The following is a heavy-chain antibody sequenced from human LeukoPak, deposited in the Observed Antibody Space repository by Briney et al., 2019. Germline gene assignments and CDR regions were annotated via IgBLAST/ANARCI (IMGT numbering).Heavy chain of an antibody. V-gene: IGHV3-53*01. J-gene: IGHJ4*02. Sequence: GGSLRLSCAASGFDVSFNYVGWVRQAPGKGLEWVSVIHTGGTTHYADSVKGRFTISKDTSNNTVYLQMNNVRAEDTANYYCARVWFGYFFQWGQGALVTVSS. CDR1: GFDVSFNY. D-gene: IGHD3-10*01. CDR3: ARVWFGYFFQ. CDR2: IHTGGTT.